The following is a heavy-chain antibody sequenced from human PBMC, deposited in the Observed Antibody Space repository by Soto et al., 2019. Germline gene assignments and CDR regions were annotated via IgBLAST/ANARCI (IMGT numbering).Heavy chain of an antibody. CDR2: IYETGGT. D-gene: IGHD3-10*01. CDR3: VRQGIGPRHGLVDV. CDR1: SDPTSTHT. Sequence: QVQLQESGPGMVKPSETLSLTCTVSSDPTSTHTWGWIRQTPGKGLEWIGYIYETGGTAYNPSLNCRVTISLARATTELALKLSSATAAAPAMYHCVRQGIGPRHGLVDVWGRGTTVIVSS. J-gene: IGHJ6*02. V-gene: IGHV4-59*08.